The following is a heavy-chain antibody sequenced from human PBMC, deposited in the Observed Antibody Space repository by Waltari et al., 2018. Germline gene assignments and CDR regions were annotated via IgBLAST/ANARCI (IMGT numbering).Heavy chain of an antibody. CDR2: IYYSGST. Sequence: QVQLQESGPGLVKPSETLSLTCTVSGGSISSYYWSWIRQPPGKGLEWIGYIYYSGSTNYNPSLKSRVTISVDTSKNQFSLKLSSVTAADTAVYYCASTIVVVTAKNYYYYGMDVWGQGTTVTVSS. CDR1: GGSISSYY. CDR3: ASTIVVVTAKNYYYYGMDV. J-gene: IGHJ6*02. V-gene: IGHV4-59*01. D-gene: IGHD2-21*02.